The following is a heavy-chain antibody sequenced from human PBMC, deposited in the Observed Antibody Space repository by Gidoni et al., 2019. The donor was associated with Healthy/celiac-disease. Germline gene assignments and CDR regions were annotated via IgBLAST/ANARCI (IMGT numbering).Heavy chain of an antibody. D-gene: IGHD1-1*01. CDR3: ARRWQGNGARDAFDI. CDR1: GCSISSSSYY. V-gene: IGHV4-39*01. J-gene: IGHJ3*02. Sequence: QLQLQESGPGLVKPSETLSLPCTVSGCSISSSSYYWGWLRQPPGKGLEWIGSIYYSGSTFYNPSLKSRVTISVDTSKNQFSLRLSSVTAADTAVYYCARRWQGNGARDAFDIWGQGTMVTVSS. CDR2: IYYSGST.